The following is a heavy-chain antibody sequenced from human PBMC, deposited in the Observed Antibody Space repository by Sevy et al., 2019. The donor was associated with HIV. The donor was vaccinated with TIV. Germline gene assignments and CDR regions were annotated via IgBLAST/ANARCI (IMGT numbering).Heavy chain of an antibody. CDR2: ISSSSSTI. CDR3: ARDSLSWIQSFDC. D-gene: IGHD5-18*01. Sequence: GESLKISCAASGFTFSSYNMNWVRQAPGKGLEWVSYISSSSSTIYYAASVKGRFTISRDNAKNSLYLQMNSLRAEDTAVYYCARDSLSWIQSFDCWGQGTLVTVSS. CDR1: GFTFSSYN. V-gene: IGHV3-48*01. J-gene: IGHJ4*02.